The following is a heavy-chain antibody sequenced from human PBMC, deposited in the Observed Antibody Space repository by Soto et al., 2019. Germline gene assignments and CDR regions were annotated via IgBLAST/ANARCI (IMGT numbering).Heavy chain of an antibody. Sequence: GESLKISCKGSGYSFTSYWIGWVRQMPGKGLEWMGIIYPGDSDTRYSPSFQGQVTISADKSISTAYLQWSSLKASDTAMYYCARLDYDILTGYYQPYYYYGMDVWGQGTTDTGSS. CDR2: IYPGDSDT. CDR3: ARLDYDILTGYYQPYYYYGMDV. J-gene: IGHJ6*02. CDR1: GYSFTSYW. V-gene: IGHV5-51*01. D-gene: IGHD3-9*01.